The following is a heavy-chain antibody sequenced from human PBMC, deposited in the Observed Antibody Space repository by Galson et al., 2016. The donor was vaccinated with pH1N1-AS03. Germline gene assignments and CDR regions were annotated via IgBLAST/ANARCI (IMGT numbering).Heavy chain of an antibody. D-gene: IGHD1-26*01. Sequence: SVKVSCKASGYTFAYYYVHWVRQAPGQGLEWTGWINPSSGGTKFAQKFQGTVSMTTDTSTRTAYMELSRLRSDDTAVYYCARGGGSALDSWGQGTLVTVSS. CDR3: ARGGGSALDS. CDR2: INPSSGGT. V-gene: IGHV1-2*02. J-gene: IGHJ4*02. CDR1: GYTFAYYY.